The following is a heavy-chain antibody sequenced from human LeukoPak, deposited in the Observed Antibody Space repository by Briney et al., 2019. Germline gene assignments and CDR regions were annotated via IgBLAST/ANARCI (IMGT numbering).Heavy chain of an antibody. CDR1: GGSISSYY. V-gene: IGHV4-59*01. Sequence: SETLSLTCTVSGGSISSYYWSWIRQPPGKGLEWIGYIYYSGTTNYNPSLKSRVTISVDTSKNQFSLKLSSVTAADTAVYYCARGSAVRVAAPPNFDYWGQGTLVTVSS. D-gene: IGHD2-15*01. CDR2: IYYSGTT. J-gene: IGHJ4*02. CDR3: ARGSAVRVAAPPNFDY.